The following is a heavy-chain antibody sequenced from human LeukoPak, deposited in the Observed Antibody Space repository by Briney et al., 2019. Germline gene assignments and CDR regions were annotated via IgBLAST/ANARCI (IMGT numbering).Heavy chain of an antibody. D-gene: IGHD3-3*01. CDR2: ISGHAGHT. V-gene: IGHV3-23*01. Sequence: GGSLRLSCAASGLNFSSYAMSWVRQAPGKGLEWVSAISGHAGHTYYSGSVKGRFTLSRDNSKNTLYLQMNSLRAEDTALYYCAKHKRPDDFSPDGIAYWLQGTLVTVSS. J-gene: IGHJ4*02. CDR1: GLNFSSYA. CDR3: AKHKRPDDFSPDGIAY.